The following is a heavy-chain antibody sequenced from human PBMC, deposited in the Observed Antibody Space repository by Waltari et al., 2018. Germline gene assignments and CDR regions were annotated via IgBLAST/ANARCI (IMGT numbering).Heavy chain of an antibody. J-gene: IGHJ4*02. D-gene: IGHD3-10*01. Sequence: EVQLVASGGGLVQPGGSMRLSCAASGFTFSRYAMSWVRQAPGKGLEWVSAISGSGGSTYYADSVKGRFTISRDNSKNTLYLQMNSLRAEDTAVYYCAKDQVSYGSGSLSDYWGQGTLVTVSS. V-gene: IGHV3-23*04. CDR3: AKDQVSYGSGSLSDY. CDR1: GFTFSRYA. CDR2: ISGSGGST.